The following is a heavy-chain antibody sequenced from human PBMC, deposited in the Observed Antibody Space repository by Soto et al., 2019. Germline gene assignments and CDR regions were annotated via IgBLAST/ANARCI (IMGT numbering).Heavy chain of an antibody. CDR3: AAPRITMVRGVIISPDYYYYGMDV. Sequence: SVKVSCKASGFTFTSSAVQWLRQSRGQRLEWIGWIVVGSGNTNYAQKFQERVTITRDMSTSTAYMELSSLRSEDTAVYYCAAPRITMVRGVIISPDYYYYGMDVWGQGTTVTVSS. CDR1: GFTFTSSA. J-gene: IGHJ6*02. D-gene: IGHD3-10*01. CDR2: IVVGSGNT. V-gene: IGHV1-58*01.